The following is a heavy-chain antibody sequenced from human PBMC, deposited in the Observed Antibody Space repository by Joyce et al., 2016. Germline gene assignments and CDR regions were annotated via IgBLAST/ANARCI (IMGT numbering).Heavy chain of an antibody. CDR3: ASESGLAAVGTSFDY. D-gene: IGHD6-13*01. J-gene: IGHJ4*02. CDR1: GFTFSNYG. Sequence: QMQLVESGGGVVQPGRSLRLSCVASGFTFSNYGMHWVRQGPGKGLEWWSVIWFDGAKKYYADSVKGRFTISRDNSKNTLYLQMNSLGAEDTAVYYCASESGLAAVGTSFDYWGQGTLVTVSS. CDR2: IWFDGAKK. V-gene: IGHV3-33*01.